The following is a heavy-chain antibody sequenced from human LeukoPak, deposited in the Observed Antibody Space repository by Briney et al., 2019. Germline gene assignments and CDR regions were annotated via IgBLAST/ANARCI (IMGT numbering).Heavy chain of an antibody. CDR2: IYYSEST. J-gene: IGHJ6*02. Sequence: SETLSLTCTVSGGSISSYYWSWIRQPPGKGLEWIGYIYYSESTNYNPSLKSRVTISVDTSKSQFSLKLSSVTAADTAVYYCARLGYYYGMDVWGQGTTVTVSS. CDR3: ARLGYYYGMDV. V-gene: IGHV4-59*08. CDR1: GGSISSYY.